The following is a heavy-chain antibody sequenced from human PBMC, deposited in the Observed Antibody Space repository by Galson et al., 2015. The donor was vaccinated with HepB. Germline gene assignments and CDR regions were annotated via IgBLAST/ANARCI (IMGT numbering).Heavy chain of an antibody. D-gene: IGHD4-23*01. J-gene: IGHJ4*02. CDR1: GFTFSSYS. Sequence: SLRLSCAASGFTFSSYSMNWVRQAPGKGLEWVSSISSSSSYIYYADSVKGRFTISRDNAKNSLYLQMNSLRAEDTAVYYCARDDDYGGNSRFGYWGQGTLVTVSS. CDR2: ISSSSSYI. V-gene: IGHV3-21*04. CDR3: ARDDDYGGNSRFGY.